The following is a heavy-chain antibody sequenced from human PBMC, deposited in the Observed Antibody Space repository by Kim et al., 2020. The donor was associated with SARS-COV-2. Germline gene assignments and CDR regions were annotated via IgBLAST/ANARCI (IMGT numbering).Heavy chain of an antibody. J-gene: IGHJ4*02. CDR3: ARGPNYSPFDY. CDR2: IIGSGTTI. CDR1: GFTFSSYE. Sequence: GGSLRLSCAASGFTFSSYEMNWVRQAPGKGLEWVSYIIGSGTTIYYADSVRGGFTISRDNDKNSLYLQMNSLRAEDTAVYYCARGPNYSPFDYWGQGTLVTVSS. V-gene: IGHV3-48*03. D-gene: IGHD4-4*01.